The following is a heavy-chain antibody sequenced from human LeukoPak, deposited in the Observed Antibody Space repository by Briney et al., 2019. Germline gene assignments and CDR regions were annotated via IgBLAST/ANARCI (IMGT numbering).Heavy chain of an antibody. V-gene: IGHV3-7*01. D-gene: IGHD3-16*02. CDR3: ARDHGAHYVWGSYRHTPFDY. CDR1: GFTFSSYW. J-gene: IGHJ4*02. Sequence: GGSLRLSCAASGFTFSSYWMSWVRQAPGKGLEWVANIKQDGSEKYYVDSVKGRFTISRDNAKNSLYLQMNSLRAEDTAVYYCARDHGAHYVWGSYRHTPFDYWAREPWSPSPQ. CDR2: IKQDGSEK.